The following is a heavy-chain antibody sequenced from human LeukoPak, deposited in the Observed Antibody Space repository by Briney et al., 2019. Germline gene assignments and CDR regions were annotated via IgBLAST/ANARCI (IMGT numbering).Heavy chain of an antibody. CDR3: ARESYSGSYSGTFDY. CDR2: ISAYNGNT. V-gene: IGHV1-18*01. D-gene: IGHD1-26*01. CDR1: GYTFTSYG. J-gene: IGHJ4*02. Sequence: ASVKVSCKASGYTFTSYGISWVRQAPGQGLEWMGWISAYNGNTNYAQKLQGRVTMTTDTSTSTAYMELRSLRSDDTAVYYCARESYSGSYSGTFDYWGQGTLVTVSS.